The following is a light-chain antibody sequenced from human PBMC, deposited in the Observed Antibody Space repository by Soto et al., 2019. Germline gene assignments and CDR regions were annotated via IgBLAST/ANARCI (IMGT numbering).Light chain of an antibody. Sequence: QSVLTQPPSASGTPGQRVTISCSGSSSNIGSNTVNWYQLFPGTAPQLLIYSNTQRPSGVPDRVSGSKSGTSASLAISGVQSEDEADYYCAAWDDSFVVFGGGTKLTVL. V-gene: IGLV1-44*01. CDR3: AAWDDSFVV. CDR2: SNT. J-gene: IGLJ2*01. CDR1: SSNIGSNT.